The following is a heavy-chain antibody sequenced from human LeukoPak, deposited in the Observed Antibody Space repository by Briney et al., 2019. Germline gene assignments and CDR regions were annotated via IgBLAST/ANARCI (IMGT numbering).Heavy chain of an antibody. CDR3: ATSNDAKIAPFDH. CDR1: GVSMSAYQ. J-gene: IGHJ4*02. CDR2: INTKGET. D-gene: IGHD2-21*01. V-gene: IGHV4-4*09. Sequence: PSETLSLTCTVSGVSMSAYQWSWVRQSPEKGLEWIGCINTKGETSYNPSLKSRVTTSVDTSKSQFSLRLTSVTAAETAVYYCATSNDAKIAPFDHWGQGAPVTVSS.